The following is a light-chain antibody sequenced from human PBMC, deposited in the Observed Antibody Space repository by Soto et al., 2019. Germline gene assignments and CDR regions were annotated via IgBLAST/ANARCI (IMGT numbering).Light chain of an antibody. Sequence: VVLTQSPCTLSLSPREQATLSCRASHSSGDYLAWHQNRRAPAPRLLIYDASKRATGIPARFNGSGSGTDFTLTITILAPEDFAVYYCQQRSSWLTFGGGTKVDVK. V-gene: IGKV3-11*01. CDR1: HSSGDY. CDR2: DAS. CDR3: QQRSSWLT. J-gene: IGKJ4*01.